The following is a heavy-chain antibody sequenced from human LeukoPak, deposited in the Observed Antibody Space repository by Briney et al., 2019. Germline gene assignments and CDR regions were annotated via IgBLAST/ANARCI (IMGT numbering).Heavy chain of an antibody. Sequence: ASVKVSCNASGYTFTSYAVHWVRRAPGQSLEWMGYINDGDGNTKYSQEFQGRVTITRDTSASIVYMELSSLRSEDMAFYYCARERGEFGGSYFLDYWGQGTLVTVSS. V-gene: IGHV1-3*03. J-gene: IGHJ4*02. CDR3: ARERGEFGGSYFLDY. D-gene: IGHD1-26*01. CDR1: GYTFTSYA. CDR2: INDGDGNT.